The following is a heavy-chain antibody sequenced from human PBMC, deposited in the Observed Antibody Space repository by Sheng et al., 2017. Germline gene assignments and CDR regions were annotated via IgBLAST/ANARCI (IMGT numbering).Heavy chain of an antibody. V-gene: IGHV4-61*02. CDR1: GGSISSGSYY. CDR3: ARGYGDYEPNFDY. Sequence: QVQLQESGPGLVKPSQTLSLTCTVSGGSISSGSYYWSWIRQPAGKGLEWIGRIYTSGSTNYNPSLKSRVTISVDTSKNQFSLKLSSVTAADTAVYYCARGYGDYEPNFDYLGPGNPGHRRPQ. J-gene: IGHJ4*02. CDR2: IYTSGST. D-gene: IGHD4-17*01.